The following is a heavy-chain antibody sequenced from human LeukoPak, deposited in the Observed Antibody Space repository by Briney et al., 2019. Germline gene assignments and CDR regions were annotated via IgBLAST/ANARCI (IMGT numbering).Heavy chain of an antibody. D-gene: IGHD2-2*01. V-gene: IGHV1-2*02. Sequence: GASVKVSCKASGYTFTGYYMHWVRQAPGQGLEWMGWINPNSGGTNYAQKFQGRVTMTRDTSISTAYMELSRPRSDDTAVYYCARGGIVVVPADFDYWGQGTLVTVSS. CDR3: ARGGIVVVPADFDY. CDR1: GYTFTGYY. CDR2: INPNSGGT. J-gene: IGHJ4*02.